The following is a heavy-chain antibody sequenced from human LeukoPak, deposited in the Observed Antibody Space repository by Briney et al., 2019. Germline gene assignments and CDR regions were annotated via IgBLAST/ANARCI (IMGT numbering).Heavy chain of an antibody. V-gene: IGHV3-7*01. D-gene: IGHD3-10*01. Sequence: GGSLRLSCAASGFTFSSYAMSWVRQAPGKGLEWVANIKEGGSEIYYVDSVKGRFTISSDNAKNLLNLQMNSLRGEDTAVYYCARHRGVMGGGWEGFDYWGQGTLVTVSS. CDR1: GFTFSSYA. CDR2: IKEGGSEI. J-gene: IGHJ4*02. CDR3: ARHRGVMGGGWEGFDY.